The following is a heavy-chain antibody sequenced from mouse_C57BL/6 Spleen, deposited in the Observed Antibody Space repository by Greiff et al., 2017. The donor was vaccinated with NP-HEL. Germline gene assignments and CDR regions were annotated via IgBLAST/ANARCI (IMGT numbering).Heavy chain of an antibody. CDR2: ISYDGSN. J-gene: IGHJ2*01. CDR1: GYSITSGYY. Sequence: EVQLQESGPGLVKPSQSLSLTCSVTGYSITSGYYWNWIRQFPGNKLEWMGYISYDGSNNYNPSLKNRISITRDTSKNQSFLKLNSVTTEDTATYYCARGYDLYYCDYWGQGTTLTVSS. V-gene: IGHV3-6*01. CDR3: ARGYDLYYCDY. D-gene: IGHD2-4*01.